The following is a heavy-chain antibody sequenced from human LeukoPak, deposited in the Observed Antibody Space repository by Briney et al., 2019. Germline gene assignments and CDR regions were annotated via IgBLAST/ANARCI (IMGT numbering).Heavy chain of an antibody. J-gene: IGHJ4*02. V-gene: IGHV3-30*03. CDR1: GFTFSSYG. D-gene: IGHD3-10*01. CDR3: ARDAGTMVRGVFDY. Sequence: GGSLRLSCAASGFTFSSYGMHWVRQAPGKGLEWVAVISYDGSNKYYADSVKGRFTISRDNSKNTLYLQMNSLRAEDTAVYYCARDAGTMVRGVFDYWGQGTLVTVSS. CDR2: ISYDGSNK.